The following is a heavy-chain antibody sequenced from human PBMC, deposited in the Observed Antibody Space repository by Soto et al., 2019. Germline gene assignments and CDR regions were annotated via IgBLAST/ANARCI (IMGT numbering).Heavy chain of an antibody. Sequence: QVQLVQSGAEVKKPGASVKVSCKASGYTFTSHGIHWVRQAPGQRLEWMGWINDGTGDTRSSEKFQGRVTITRDTSVTTAYMELSSLRPEDTSVYYCARPLGSCNGIGCWSAFDIWGQGTMVTVSS. V-gene: IGHV1-3*01. CDR3: ARPLGSCNGIGCWSAFDI. CDR1: GYTFTSHG. J-gene: IGHJ3*02. CDR2: INDGTGDT. D-gene: IGHD2-15*01.